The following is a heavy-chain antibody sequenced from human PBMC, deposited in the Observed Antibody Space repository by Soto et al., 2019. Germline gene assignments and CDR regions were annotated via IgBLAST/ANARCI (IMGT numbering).Heavy chain of an antibody. CDR3: ARSSGTGGYYYYYYGMDG. CDR2: IYPGDSDT. CDR1: GYSFTSYW. J-gene: IGHJ6*02. V-gene: IGHV5-51*01. Sequence: LRESLKISCKGSGYSFTSYWIGWVRQMPGKGLEWMGIIYPGDSDTRYSPSFQGQVTISADKSISTAYLQWSSLKASDTAMYYCARSSGTGGYYYYYYGMDGWGQGTTVTVSS. D-gene: IGHD3-10*01.